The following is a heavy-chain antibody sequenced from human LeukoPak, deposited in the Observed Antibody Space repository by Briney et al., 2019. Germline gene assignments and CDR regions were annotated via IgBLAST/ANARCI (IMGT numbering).Heavy chain of an antibody. CDR1: GGSIRSYY. J-gene: IGHJ5*02. D-gene: IGHD6-19*01. Sequence: SETLSLTCTVSGGSIRSYYWSWIRQPPGKGLEWIGEINHSGSTNYNPSLKSRVTISVDTSKNQFSLKLSSVTAADTAVYYCAGSAVAGTLWFDPWGQGTLVTVSS. CDR2: INHSGST. V-gene: IGHV4-34*01. CDR3: AGSAVAGTLWFDP.